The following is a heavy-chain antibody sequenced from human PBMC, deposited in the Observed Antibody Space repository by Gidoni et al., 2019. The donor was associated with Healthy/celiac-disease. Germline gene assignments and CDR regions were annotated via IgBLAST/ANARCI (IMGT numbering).Heavy chain of an antibody. V-gene: IGHV1-69*01. Sequence: VQLVQTGAEGKKRGASVKVACKASGGSCSSYAISWVRRAPGQGLEWLGGITPIFGTANYAQKFQGRVTITADESTSTAYMELSSLRSEDTAVYYCARVGIAARLNFDYWGQGTLVTVSS. J-gene: IGHJ4*02. CDR1: GGSCSSYA. CDR2: ITPIFGTA. D-gene: IGHD6-6*01. CDR3: ARVGIAARLNFDY.